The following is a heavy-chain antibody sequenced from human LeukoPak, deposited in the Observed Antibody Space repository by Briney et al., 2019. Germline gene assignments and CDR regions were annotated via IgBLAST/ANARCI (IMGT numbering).Heavy chain of an antibody. CDR3: ARVGKILRFLEWSAYYYCMDV. J-gene: IGHJ6*03. Sequence: PSETLSLTCAVYGGSFSGYYWSWIRQPPGKGLEWVGEINHSGSTNYNPSLKSRVTISVDTSKNQFSLKLSSVTAADTAVYYCARVGKILRFLEWSAYYYCMDVWGKGTTVTVSS. V-gene: IGHV4-34*01. CDR1: GGSFSGYY. CDR2: INHSGST. D-gene: IGHD3-3*01.